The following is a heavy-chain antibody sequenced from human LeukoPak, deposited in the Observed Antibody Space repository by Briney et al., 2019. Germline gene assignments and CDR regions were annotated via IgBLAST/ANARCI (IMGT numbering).Heavy chain of an antibody. J-gene: IGHJ4*02. CDR3: ARRAGAYSHPYDY. D-gene: IGHD4/OR15-4a*01. V-gene: IGHV3-53*01. CDR2: NSGST. Sequence: PGGSLRLSCTVSGFTVSSNSMSWVRQAPGKGLEWVSFNSGSTHYSDSVKGRFTISRDNSKNTLYLQMNSLRAEDTAVYYCARRAGAYSHPYDYWGQGTLVTVSS. CDR1: GFTVSSNS.